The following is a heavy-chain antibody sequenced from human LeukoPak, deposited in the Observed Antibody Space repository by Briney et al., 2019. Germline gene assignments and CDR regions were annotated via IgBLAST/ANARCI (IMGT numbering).Heavy chain of an antibody. CDR1: GFTFDDYA. J-gene: IGHJ4*02. CDR2: ISWNSNTI. CDR3: AKVGDNNDYFYYFDY. Sequence: GGSLRLSCAASGFTFDDYAMHWVRQAPGKGLEWVSGISWNSNTIGYADSVKGRFTISRDNAKNSLYLQMNSLRAEDTALYYCAKVGDNNDYFYYFDYWGQGALVTVSS. D-gene: IGHD3-22*01. V-gene: IGHV3-9*01.